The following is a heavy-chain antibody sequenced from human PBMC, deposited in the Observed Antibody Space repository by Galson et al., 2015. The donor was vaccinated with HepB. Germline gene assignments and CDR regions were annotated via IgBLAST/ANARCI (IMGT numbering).Heavy chain of an antibody. CDR2: ISWNSGSI. V-gene: IGHV3-9*01. D-gene: IGHD2-2*01. J-gene: IGHJ4*02. Sequence: SLRLSCAASGLTFDDYAMHWVRQAPGKGLEWVSGISWNSGSIGYADSVKGRFTISRDNAKNSLYLQMNSLRAEDTALYYCAKDLNQLLLGVGFDYWGQGTLVTVSS. CDR3: AKDLNQLLLGVGFDY. CDR1: GLTFDDYA.